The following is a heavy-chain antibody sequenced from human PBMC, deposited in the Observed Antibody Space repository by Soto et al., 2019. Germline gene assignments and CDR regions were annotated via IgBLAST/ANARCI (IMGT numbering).Heavy chain of an antibody. D-gene: IGHD7-27*01. CDR2: IKKDGGEK. Sequence: EVHLVESGGGLVQPGGSLRLSCEASGFTFSSYWMSWVRQAPGKGLAWVANIKKDGGEKYYVDSVKGRFTISRDNAKNSLLLKRKSLRAEETAVYYCVRVGKNTPAAGHYWGPGTLVTVSS. CDR1: GFTFSSYW. V-gene: IGHV3-7*01. CDR3: VRVGKNTPAAGHY. J-gene: IGHJ4*02.